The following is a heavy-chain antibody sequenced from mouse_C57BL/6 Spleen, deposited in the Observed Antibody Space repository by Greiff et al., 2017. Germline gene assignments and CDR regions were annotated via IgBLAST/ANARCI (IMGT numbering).Heavy chain of an antibody. Sequence: EVKVVESGGGLVQPGGSLKLSCAASGFTFSDYYMYWVRQTPEKRLEWVAYISNGGGSTYYPDTVKGRFTISRDNAKNTLYLQMSRLKSEDTAMYYCARQNYGSSWYFDVWGTGTTVTVSS. CDR2: ISNGGGST. CDR3: ARQNYGSSWYFDV. D-gene: IGHD1-1*01. V-gene: IGHV5-12*01. J-gene: IGHJ1*03. CDR1: GFTFSDYY.